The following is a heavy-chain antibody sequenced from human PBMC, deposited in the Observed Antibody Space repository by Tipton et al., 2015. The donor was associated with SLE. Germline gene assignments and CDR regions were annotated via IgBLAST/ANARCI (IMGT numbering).Heavy chain of an antibody. V-gene: IGHV4-59*11. CDR3: AGAWQGYCSGGTCYVLDY. CDR2: ISYSETT. D-gene: IGHD2-15*01. CDR1: GGSISSHY. J-gene: IGHJ4*02. Sequence: TLSLTCTVSGGSISSHYWSWIRQPPGQRLEWIGYISYSETTNYNPSLKSRVTISVDTSKNQFSLKLRSVTAADTAVYYCAGAWQGYCSGGTCYVLDYWGQGTLVTVSS.